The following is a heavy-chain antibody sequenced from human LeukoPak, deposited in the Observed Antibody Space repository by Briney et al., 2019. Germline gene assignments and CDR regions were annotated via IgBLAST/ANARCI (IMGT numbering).Heavy chain of an antibody. Sequence: PSETLSLTCTVSGYSISSGYYWGWIRQPPGKGLEWIGSFYDSGNTYYNPSLRSRVTISVDTSKNQFSLKVRSVTAADTAVYFCARGKSRGSHIDYWGQGTLVTVSS. V-gene: IGHV4-38-2*02. CDR3: ARGKSRGSHIDY. J-gene: IGHJ4*02. CDR1: GYSISSGYY. D-gene: IGHD1-26*01. CDR2: FYDSGNT.